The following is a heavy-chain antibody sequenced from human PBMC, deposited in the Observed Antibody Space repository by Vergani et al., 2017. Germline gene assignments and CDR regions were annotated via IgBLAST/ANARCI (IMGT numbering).Heavy chain of an antibody. D-gene: IGHD2-2*01. Sequence: QVQLVESGGGVVQPGRSLRLSCAASGFTFSSYGMHWVRQAPGKGLEWVAVISYDGSNKYYADSVKGRFTISRDNSKNTLYLQMTSLRAEDTAVYYCARQCSSTSCFGAFDIWGQGTMVTVSS. CDR1: GFTFSSYG. J-gene: IGHJ3*02. V-gene: IGHV3-30*03. CDR3: ARQCSSTSCFGAFDI. CDR2: ISYDGSNK.